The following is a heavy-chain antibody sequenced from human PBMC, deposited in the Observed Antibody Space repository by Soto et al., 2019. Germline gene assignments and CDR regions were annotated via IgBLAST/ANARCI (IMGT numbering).Heavy chain of an antibody. CDR3: ARGIRRIQLWLCPLCGYWFDP. CDR2: IIPIFGTA. CDR1: GGTFSSYA. V-gene: IGHV1-69*06. Sequence: GASVKVSCKASGGTFSSYAISWVRQAPGQGLEWMGGIIPIFGTANYAQKFQGRVTITADKSTSTAYMELSSLRSEDTAVYYCARGIRRIQLWLCPLCGYWFDPWGQGTLVTVSS. D-gene: IGHD5-18*01. J-gene: IGHJ5*02.